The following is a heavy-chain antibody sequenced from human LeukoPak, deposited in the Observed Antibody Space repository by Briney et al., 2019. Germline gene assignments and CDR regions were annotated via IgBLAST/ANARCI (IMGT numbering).Heavy chain of an antibody. CDR3: ARDNGGYCSSTSCYENWFDP. V-gene: IGHV4-61*02. CDR2: IYTSGST. CDR1: GGSTSSGSYY. D-gene: IGHD2-2*01. J-gene: IGHJ5*02. Sequence: SETLSLTCTVSGGSTSSGSYYWSWIRQPAGKGLEWIGRIYTSGSTNYNPSLKSRVTISVDTSKNQFSLKLSSVTAADTAVYYCARDNGGYCSSTSCYENWFDPWGQGTLVTVSS.